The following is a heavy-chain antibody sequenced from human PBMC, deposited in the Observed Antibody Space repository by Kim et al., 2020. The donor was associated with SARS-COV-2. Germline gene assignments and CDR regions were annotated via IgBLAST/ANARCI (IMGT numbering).Heavy chain of an antibody. CDR1: GYTFISYE. Sequence: ASVKVSCKATGYTFISYEINWVRQATGQGLEWMGWMNPNSGNTVYAQKFQGRVTMTSNTSMSTAYMELSSLRSEDTAVYYCARTFYYDGSAGGWFDPWGQGTLVTVSS. D-gene: IGHD3-16*01. CDR3: ARTFYYDGSAGGWFDP. CDR2: MNPNSGNT. J-gene: IGHJ5*02. V-gene: IGHV1-8*01.